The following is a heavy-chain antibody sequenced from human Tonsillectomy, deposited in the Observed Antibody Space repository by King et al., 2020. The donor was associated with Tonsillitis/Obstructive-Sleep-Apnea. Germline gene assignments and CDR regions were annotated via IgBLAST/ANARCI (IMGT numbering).Heavy chain of an antibody. V-gene: IGHV5-51*03. CDR1: EYRFTSYW. Sequence: QLVQSGAEVKKPGESLKISCRGSEYRFTSYWIGWVRQMPGKGLEWMVIIYPNDADTRYSPSFQGQVTISADKSIKTAYLHWSSLKASDTAMYYCARGAAFDIWRQGTMVTVSS. J-gene: IGHJ3*02. CDR3: ARGAAFDI. CDR2: IYPNDADT.